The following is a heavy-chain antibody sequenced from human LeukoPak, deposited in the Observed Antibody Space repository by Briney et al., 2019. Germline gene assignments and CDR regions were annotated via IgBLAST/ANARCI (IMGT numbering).Heavy chain of an antibody. Sequence: GGSLRLSCAASGFTFDNYGMNWVRQAPGKGLEWVSYISSSGSTIYYADSVKGRFTISRDNAKNSLYLQMNSLRAEDTAVYYCASLPSGYSYGLFDYWGQGTLVTVSS. D-gene: IGHD5-18*01. CDR1: GFTFDNYG. CDR2: ISSSGSTI. J-gene: IGHJ4*02. CDR3: ASLPSGYSYGLFDY. V-gene: IGHV3-48*03.